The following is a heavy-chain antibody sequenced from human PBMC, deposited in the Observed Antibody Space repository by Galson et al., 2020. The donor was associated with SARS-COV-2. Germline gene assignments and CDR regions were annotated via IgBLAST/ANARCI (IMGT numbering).Heavy chain of an antibody. J-gene: IGHJ5*02. Sequence: ETSETLSLTYTVSGGSISSSSYYWGWIRQPPGKGLEWIGSIYYSGSTYYNPSLKSRVTISVDTSKNQFSLKLSSVTAADTAVYYCARQITVVVAATGWFDPWGQGTLVTVSS. D-gene: IGHD2-15*01. CDR3: ARQITVVVAATGWFDP. V-gene: IGHV4-39*01. CDR1: GGSISSSSYY. CDR2: IYYSGST.